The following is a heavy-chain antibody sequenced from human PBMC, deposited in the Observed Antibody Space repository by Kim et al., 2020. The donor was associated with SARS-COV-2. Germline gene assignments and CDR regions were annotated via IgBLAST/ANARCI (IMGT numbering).Heavy chain of an antibody. Sequence: TKYSKKFTGRVTITRDTSAGTAYMKLSSLRSEDTAIYYCARLYYYDSIPDYWGQGTLVTVSS. D-gene: IGHD3-22*01. CDR3: ARLYYYDSIPDY. CDR2: T. J-gene: IGHJ4*02. V-gene: IGHV1-3*01.